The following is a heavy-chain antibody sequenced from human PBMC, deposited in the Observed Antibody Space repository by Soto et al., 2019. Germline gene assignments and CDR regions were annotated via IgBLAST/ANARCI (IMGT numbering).Heavy chain of an antibody. J-gene: IGHJ6*02. CDR3: ASAAREYYYYGMDV. CDR1: EFTFSSYA. V-gene: IGHV3-23*01. Sequence: GGSLRLSCAASEFTFSSYAMSWVRQAPGKGLDWVSAISGSAGSTYYADSVKGRFTISRDNSKNTLYLQMNSLRAEDTAVYYCASAAREYYYYGMDVWGQGTTVTVSS. CDR2: ISGSAGST.